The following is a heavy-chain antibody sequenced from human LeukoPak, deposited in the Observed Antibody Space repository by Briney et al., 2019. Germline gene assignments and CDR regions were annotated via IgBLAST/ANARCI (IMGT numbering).Heavy chain of an antibody. Sequence: PSGGSLRLSCAASGFTFSSYGMHWVRQAPGKGLEWVAVISYDGSNKYYADSVKGRFTISRDNSKNTLYLQMNSLRAEDTAVYYCAKDYPQYYYDSSGYSDAFDIWGQGTMVTVSS. CDR3: AKDYPQYYYDSSGYSDAFDI. D-gene: IGHD3-22*01. V-gene: IGHV3-30*18. CDR2: ISYDGSNK. CDR1: GFTFSSYG. J-gene: IGHJ3*02.